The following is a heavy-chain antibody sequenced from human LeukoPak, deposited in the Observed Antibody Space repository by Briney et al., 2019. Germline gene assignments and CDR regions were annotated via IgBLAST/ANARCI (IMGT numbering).Heavy chain of an antibody. D-gene: IGHD3-10*01. V-gene: IGHV1-2*02. CDR1: GYTFTGYF. CDR3: ARDRGRAIRGEYGLDV. CDR2: INPNRGDT. J-gene: IGHJ6*02. Sequence: ASVKVSCKAFGYTFTGYFMHWVRQAPGQGLEWMGWINPNRGDTNHAQKFQGRVTMTRDTSISTAYMELSWLTSDDTAMYYCARDRGRAIRGEYGLDVWGQGTTVIVSS.